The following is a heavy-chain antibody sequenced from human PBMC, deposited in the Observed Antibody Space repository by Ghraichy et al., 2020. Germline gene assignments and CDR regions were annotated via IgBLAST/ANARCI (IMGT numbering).Heavy chain of an antibody. CDR2: LYDSGST. D-gene: IGHD3-16*01. CDR3: VRDWGSSSSGGLGP. V-gene: IGHV4-59*01. J-gene: IGHJ5*02. CDR1: GDSISTYY. Sequence: SETLSLTCTVSGDSISTYYWSWIRQPPGKGLEWIGYLYDSGSTKYNPSLKSRVTISVDTSKNQLSLKLTSVTAADTAVYYCVRDWGSSSSGGLGPWGQGTLVTVSS.